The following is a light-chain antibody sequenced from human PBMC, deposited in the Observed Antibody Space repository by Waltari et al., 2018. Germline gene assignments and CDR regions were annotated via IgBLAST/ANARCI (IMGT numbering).Light chain of an antibody. V-gene: IGKV1-8*01. CDR3: QQYYDYQRS. CDR2: AAS. J-gene: IGKJ1*01. CDR1: QSVSTY. Sequence: AIRMTQSPSSLSASTGDRVTITCRASQSVSTYLAWYQQKPGKAPKLLIYAASTLQRGVPLSFSGRGSGTDFTLSISCLQSEDFATYYCQQYYDYQRSFGQGTKVEIK.